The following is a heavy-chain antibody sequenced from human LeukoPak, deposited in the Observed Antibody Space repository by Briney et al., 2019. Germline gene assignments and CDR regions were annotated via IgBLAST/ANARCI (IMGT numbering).Heavy chain of an antibody. CDR1: GFTFSSYG. CDR3: AKDGSGYSGYADY. J-gene: IGHJ4*02. V-gene: IGHV3-30*18. D-gene: IGHD5-12*01. CDR2: ISYDGSNK. Sequence: AGGSLRLSCAASGFTFSSYGMHWVRQAPGKGLEWVAVISYDGSNKYYADSVKGRFTNSRDNSKNTLYLQMNSLRAEDTAVYYCAKDGSGYSGYADYWGQGTLVTVSS.